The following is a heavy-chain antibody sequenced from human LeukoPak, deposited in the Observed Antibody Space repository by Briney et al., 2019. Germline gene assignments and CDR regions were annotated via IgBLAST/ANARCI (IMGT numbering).Heavy chain of an antibody. V-gene: IGHV1-69*13. D-gene: IGHD6-19*01. Sequence: ASVKVSCRASGGTFSSYAISWVRQAPGQGLEWMGGIIPIFGTANYAQKFQGRVTITADESTSTAYMELSSLRSEDTAVYYCARVGVSSGWYDNYWYFDFWGRGTLVTVSS. CDR3: ARVGVSSGWYDNYWYFDF. CDR2: IIPIFGTA. J-gene: IGHJ2*01. CDR1: GGTFSSYA.